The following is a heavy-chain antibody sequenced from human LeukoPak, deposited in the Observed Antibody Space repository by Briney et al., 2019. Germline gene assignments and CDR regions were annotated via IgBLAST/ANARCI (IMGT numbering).Heavy chain of an antibody. Sequence: GGSLRLSCLTSGFTLSTNAMSWVRQAPGKGLERISGISGSGASTYYADSVKGRFTISRDDSRNTLYLQMNSLRGDDTAVYYCAKDVGKWESLHFFDYWGQGTLVTVSS. CDR3: AKDVGKWESLHFFDY. D-gene: IGHD1-26*01. V-gene: IGHV3-23*01. CDR2: ISGSGAST. J-gene: IGHJ4*02. CDR1: GFTLSTNA.